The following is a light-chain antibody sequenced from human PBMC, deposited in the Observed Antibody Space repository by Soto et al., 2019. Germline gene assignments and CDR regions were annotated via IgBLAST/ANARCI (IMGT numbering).Light chain of an antibody. V-gene: IGLV4-60*03. CDR3: ETWDNNSRV. CDR2: LEGSGNY. J-gene: IGLJ3*02. CDR1: SGHSSYI. Sequence: HLVLTQSSSASASLGSSVKLTCTLSSGHSSYIIAWHQQQPGKAPRYLMKLEGSGNYNKGSGVPDRFSGSSSGADRYLTISNLQSEDEADYYCETWDNNSRVFGGGTKLTVL.